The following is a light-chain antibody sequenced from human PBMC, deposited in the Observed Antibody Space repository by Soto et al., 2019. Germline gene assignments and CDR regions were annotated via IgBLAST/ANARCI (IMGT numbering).Light chain of an antibody. Sequence: ENVLTQSPGTLSLSPGERATLSCRASQVTSRYLSWYQQRPGQAPRLLIYGASSRATGIPERFSGSGSGTDFTLTISRLEPEDFAVYYCQQYSTSPISFGQGTRLEIK. J-gene: IGKJ5*01. CDR1: QVTSRY. CDR2: GAS. V-gene: IGKV3-20*01. CDR3: QQYSTSPIS.